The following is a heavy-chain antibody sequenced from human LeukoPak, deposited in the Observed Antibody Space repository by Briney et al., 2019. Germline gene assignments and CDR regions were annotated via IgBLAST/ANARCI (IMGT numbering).Heavy chain of an antibody. J-gene: IGHJ6*03. CDR2: IYYSGST. CDR3: AREISYCSSTSCYTSYYMDV. V-gene: IGHV4-59*01. Sequence: SETLSLTCTVSGGSMSSFYWSWIRQPPGKGLEWIGYIYYSGSTNYNPSLKSRVTISVDTSKNQFSLKLSSVTAADTAVYYCAREISYCSSTSCYTSYYMDVWGKGTTVTVSS. D-gene: IGHD2-2*02. CDR1: GGSMSSFY.